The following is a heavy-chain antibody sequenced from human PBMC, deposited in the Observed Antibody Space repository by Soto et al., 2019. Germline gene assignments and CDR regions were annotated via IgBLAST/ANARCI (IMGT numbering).Heavy chain of an antibody. V-gene: IGHV3-66*01. CDR2: IYGGGTT. CDR1: GVTVSSTY. D-gene: IGHD3-22*01. CDR3: ASCHYESPPGYFDY. Sequence: DVQLVESGGGLVQAGGSLRLSCAASGVTVSSTYMSWVRQAPGKGLEWVSVIYGGGTTNYADSVKGRFTIARDNSKNTLYLQMNSLRVEDTAVYYCASCHYESPPGYFDYWCEGTLVAVSS. J-gene: IGHJ4*02.